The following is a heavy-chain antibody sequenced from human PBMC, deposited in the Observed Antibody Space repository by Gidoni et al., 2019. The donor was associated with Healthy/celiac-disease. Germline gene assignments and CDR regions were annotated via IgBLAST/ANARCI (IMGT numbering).Heavy chain of an antibody. V-gene: IGHV4-59*01. J-gene: IGHJ4*02. CDR3: ARVSWGRGSRPDY. Sequence: QVQLQESGPGLVKPSETLSLTCTVSGGSISSYYWSWIRQPPGKGLEWIGYIYYSGRTNYNPPIKSRVTISVDTSKNQFSLKLSSVTAADTAVYYCARVSWGRGSRPDYWGQGTLVTVSS. CDR2: IYYSGRT. CDR1: GGSISSYY. D-gene: IGHD3-10*01.